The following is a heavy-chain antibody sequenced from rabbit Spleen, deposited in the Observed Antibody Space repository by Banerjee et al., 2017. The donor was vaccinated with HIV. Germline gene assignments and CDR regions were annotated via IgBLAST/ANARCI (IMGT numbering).Heavy chain of an antibody. Sequence: QSLEESGGGLVKPGASLILTCKASGFSFNSGYDMCWVRQAPGKGLEWIACIDTNDGDTDYANWPKGRFTISKTSSTTVTLQMTSLTAADTATYFCARNYVNAFDPWGPGTLVTVS. CDR3: ARNYVNAFDP. CDR2: IDTNDGDT. V-gene: IGHV1S40*01. J-gene: IGHJ2*01. CDR1: GFSFNSGYD. D-gene: IGHD1-1*01.